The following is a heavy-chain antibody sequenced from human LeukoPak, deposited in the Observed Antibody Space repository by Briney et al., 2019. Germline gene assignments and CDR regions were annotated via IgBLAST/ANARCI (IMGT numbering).Heavy chain of an antibody. V-gene: IGHV3-48*03. D-gene: IGHD3-3*01. Sequence: GGSLRLSCAASGFTFSSYEMNWVRQAPGKGLEWVSYISSSGSTIYYADSVKGRFTISRDNAKNSLYLQMNSLRAEDTAVYYCARAEGMLHYDFWSGYHYYYYYYMDVWGKGTTVTVSS. CDR3: ARAEGMLHYDFWSGYHYYYYYYMDV. J-gene: IGHJ6*03. CDR2: ISSSGSTI. CDR1: GFTFSSYE.